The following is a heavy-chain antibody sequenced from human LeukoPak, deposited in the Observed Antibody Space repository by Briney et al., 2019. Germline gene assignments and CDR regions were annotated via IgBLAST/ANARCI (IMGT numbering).Heavy chain of an antibody. CDR2: ISSSGSA. CDR3: AREWSGFDF. Sequence: PSETLSLTCSVSGDSLGIYKWSWIRQPLGKGLEWIAHISSSGSAIYSPSLMSRVSMAVDTSKNQFSLRLISVTAADTAVYYCAREWSGFDFWGQGIMVTVSS. CDR1: GDSLGIYK. V-gene: IGHV4-59*01. J-gene: IGHJ3*01. D-gene: IGHD2-15*01.